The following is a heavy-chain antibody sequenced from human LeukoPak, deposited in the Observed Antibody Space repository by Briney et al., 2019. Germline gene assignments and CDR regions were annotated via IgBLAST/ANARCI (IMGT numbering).Heavy chain of an antibody. Sequence: ASVKVSCKASGYTFTSYAMHWVRQAPGQRLEWMGWINAGNGNTKYSQKFQGRVTITRDTSASTAYMELSSLRSEDTAVYYCAREWVGFRDCSSTSCQRHGMDVWGQGTTVTVSS. V-gene: IGHV1-3*01. J-gene: IGHJ6*02. D-gene: IGHD2-2*01. CDR1: GYTFTSYA. CDR2: INAGNGNT. CDR3: AREWVGFRDCSSTSCQRHGMDV.